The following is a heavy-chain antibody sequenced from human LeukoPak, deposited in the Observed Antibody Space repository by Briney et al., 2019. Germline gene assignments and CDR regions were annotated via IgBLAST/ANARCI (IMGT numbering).Heavy chain of an antibody. Sequence: GGSLRLSCAVSRFTFSSYWMSWVRQAPGKGLEWVANIQQDGSEKYYVGSVKGRFTISRDNAKNSLYLQMNSLRAEDTAVYYCARDARVVLDYWGQGTLVTVSS. CDR3: ARDARVVLDY. CDR2: IQQDGSEK. J-gene: IGHJ4*02. V-gene: IGHV3-7*01. CDR1: RFTFSSYW. D-gene: IGHD2-2*01.